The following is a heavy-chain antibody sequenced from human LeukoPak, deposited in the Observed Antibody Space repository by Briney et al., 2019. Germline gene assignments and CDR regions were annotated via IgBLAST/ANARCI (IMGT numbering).Heavy chain of an antibody. D-gene: IGHD2-2*01. CDR3: AKDGDCSSTSCYVSVYYYYMDV. CDR2: ISWDGGST. J-gene: IGHJ6*03. CDR1: GFTFDDYA. Sequence: GGSLRLSCAASGFTFDDYAMHWVRQAPGKGLEWVSLISWDGGSTYYADSVKGRFTISRDNSKNSLYLQMNSLRAEDTALYYCAKDGDCSSTSCYVSVYYYYMDVWGKGTTVTVSS. V-gene: IGHV3-43D*03.